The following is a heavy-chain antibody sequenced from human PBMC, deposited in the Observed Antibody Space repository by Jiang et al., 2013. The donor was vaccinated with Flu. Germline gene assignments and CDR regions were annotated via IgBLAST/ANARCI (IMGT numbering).Heavy chain of an antibody. Sequence: SQTLSLTCAISGDSVSSNSAAWNWIRQSPSRGLEWLGRTYYRSKWYRDYAVSVQSRIIINPDTSKNQFSLQLNSMTPEDTAVYYCARIVTWGFDYWGQGTLVTVSS. CDR3: ARIVTWGFDY. CDR1: GDSVSSNSAA. J-gene: IGHJ4*02. CDR2: TYYRSKWYR. D-gene: IGHD7-27*01. V-gene: IGHV6-1*01.